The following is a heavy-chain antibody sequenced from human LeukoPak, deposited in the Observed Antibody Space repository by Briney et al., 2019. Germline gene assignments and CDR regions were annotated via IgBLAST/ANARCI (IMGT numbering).Heavy chain of an antibody. V-gene: IGHV1-69*05. J-gene: IGHJ5*02. Sequence: SVKVSCKASGGTFSSYAISWVRQAPGQGLEWMGGIIPIFGTANYAQKFQGRVTITTHESTSTAYMELSSLRSEDTAVYYCARRMSSSWYPNWFDPWGQGTLVTVSS. CDR3: ARRMSSSWYPNWFDP. CDR2: IIPIFGTA. D-gene: IGHD6-13*01. CDR1: GGTFSSYA.